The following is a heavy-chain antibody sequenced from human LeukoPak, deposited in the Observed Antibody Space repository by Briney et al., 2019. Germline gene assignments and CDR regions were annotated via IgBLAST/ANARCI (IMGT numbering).Heavy chain of an antibody. Sequence: SETLSLTCAVYGGSFSGYYWSWIRQPPGKGLEWIGEINHSGSTNYNPSLKSRVTISVDTSKNQFSLKLSSVTAADTAVYYCARLGRPTYSSGGITGRGYFDYWGQGTLVTVSS. CDR2: INHSGST. V-gene: IGHV4-34*01. J-gene: IGHJ4*02. D-gene: IGHD6-19*01. CDR1: GGSFSGYY. CDR3: ARLGRPTYSSGGITGRGYFDY.